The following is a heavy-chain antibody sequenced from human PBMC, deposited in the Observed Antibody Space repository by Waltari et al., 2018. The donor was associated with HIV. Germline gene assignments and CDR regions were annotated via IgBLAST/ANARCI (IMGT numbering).Heavy chain of an antibody. V-gene: IGHV1-2*02. CDR1: GYTFTDNY. Sequence: QVQLVQSGAAVKKPGASVKVSCKTSGYTFTDNYIHWTRQAPGQGPEWMGWINPNSGGTNYAQRFQDRVTLTRDTHISTVFMDLSRLASDDTAVYYCARVPQGRLGELSTYYFDYWGQGSLVIVSS. CDR2: INPNSGGT. CDR3: ARVPQGRLGELSTYYFDY. D-gene: IGHD3-16*01. J-gene: IGHJ4*02.